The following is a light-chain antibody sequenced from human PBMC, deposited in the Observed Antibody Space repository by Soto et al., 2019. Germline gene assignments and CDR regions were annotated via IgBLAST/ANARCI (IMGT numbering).Light chain of an antibody. V-gene: IGKV1-39*01. CDR2: AAS. Sequence: DIPVSQSPPSLSASVGDRVTITCRASRSIDRYINWYQQEPGKAPRLLIYAASTLQSGVPSRFSGSGSGTDFTLTISSLQPEDVATYYCQQSHSVPLDFGQGTKLEIK. CDR3: QQSHSVPLD. J-gene: IGKJ2*01. CDR1: RSIDRY.